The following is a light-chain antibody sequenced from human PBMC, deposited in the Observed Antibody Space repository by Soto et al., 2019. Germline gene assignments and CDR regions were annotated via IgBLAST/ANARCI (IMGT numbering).Light chain of an antibody. CDR3: HQYHNWPWT. Sequence: EILMTQSPATLSVSPGDRATLSCRASQSVSINLAWYQQKPGQVPRLLIYAASTRATGIPARFSGSGSETESTLTISSLQSEDFAVYYCHQYHNWPWTFGQGTKVDIK. J-gene: IGKJ1*01. CDR2: AAS. V-gene: IGKV3-15*01. CDR1: QSVSIN.